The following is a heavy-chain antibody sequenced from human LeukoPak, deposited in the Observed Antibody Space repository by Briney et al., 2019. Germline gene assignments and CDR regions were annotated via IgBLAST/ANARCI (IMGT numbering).Heavy chain of an antibody. Sequence: PGGSLRLSCAASGFTFSSYSMNWVRQAPGKGLEWVSSISSSSSYIYYADSVKGRFTISRDNAKNSLYLQMSSLRAEDTAVYYCARGKPWSKSKIAAAGTVDGMDVWGQGTTVTVSS. CDR1: GFTFSSYS. CDR2: ISSSSSYI. J-gene: IGHJ6*02. CDR3: ARGKPWSKSKIAAAGTVDGMDV. D-gene: IGHD6-13*01. V-gene: IGHV3-21*01.